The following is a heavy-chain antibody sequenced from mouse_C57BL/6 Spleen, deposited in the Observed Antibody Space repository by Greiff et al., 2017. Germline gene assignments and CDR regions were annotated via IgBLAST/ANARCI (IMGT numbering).Heavy chain of an antibody. CDR3: ARRDYGSSQSFYWYFDV. V-gene: IGHV1-82*01. D-gene: IGHD1-1*01. CDR2: IYPGDGDT. Sequence: QVQLKQSGPELVKPGASVKISCKASGYAFSSSWMNWVKQRPGKGLEWIGRIYPGDGDTNYNGKFKGKATLTADKSSSTAYMQLSSLTSEASAVYFCARRDYGSSQSFYWYFDVWGTGTTVTVSS. J-gene: IGHJ1*03. CDR1: GYAFSSSW.